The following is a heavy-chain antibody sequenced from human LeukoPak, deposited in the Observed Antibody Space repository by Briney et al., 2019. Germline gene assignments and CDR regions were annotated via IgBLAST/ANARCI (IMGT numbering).Heavy chain of an antibody. CDR1: GYTFTGYY. J-gene: IGHJ5*02. CDR3: ARGGGLQRSTFDP. V-gene: IGHV1-2*02. Sequence: ASVKVSCKASGYTFTGYYMHRVRQAPGQGLEWMGWINPNSGGTNYAQKFQGRVTMTRDTSISTAYMELSRLRSDDTAVYYCARGGGLQRSTFDPWGQGTLVTVSS. CDR2: INPNSGGT. D-gene: IGHD4-11*01.